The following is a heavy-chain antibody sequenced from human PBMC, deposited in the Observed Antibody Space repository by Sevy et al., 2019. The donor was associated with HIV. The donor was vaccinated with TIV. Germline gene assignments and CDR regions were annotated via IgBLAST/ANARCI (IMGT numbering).Heavy chain of an antibody. CDR1: GGSISSLNYY. CDR2: ISYSGRT. Sequence: SETLSLTCTISGGSISSLNYYWSWIRQHPGKGLEWIGYISYSGRTSYNPSLKSRLTISLDTSKNQFSLRLCPVTAADTALFYCARANAYLTSDAFDLWGQGTMVTVSS. V-gene: IGHV4-31*03. CDR3: ARANAYLTSDAFDL. D-gene: IGHD1-26*01. J-gene: IGHJ3*01.